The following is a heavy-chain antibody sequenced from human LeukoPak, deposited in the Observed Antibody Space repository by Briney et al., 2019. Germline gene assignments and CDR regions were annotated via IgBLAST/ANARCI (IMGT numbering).Heavy chain of an antibody. Sequence: SETLSLTCTVSGGSITGYYWTWIRQPPGKDLEYIGYIYYSGSTNYNPSLKSRVTISVDTSKNQLSLKLSSVTAADTAVYYCARGLPGYNGGDDAFDIWGQGTVVIDS. J-gene: IGHJ3*02. CDR3: ARGLPGYNGGDDAFDI. D-gene: IGHD6-19*01. V-gene: IGHV4-59*01. CDR2: IYYSGST. CDR1: GGSITGYY.